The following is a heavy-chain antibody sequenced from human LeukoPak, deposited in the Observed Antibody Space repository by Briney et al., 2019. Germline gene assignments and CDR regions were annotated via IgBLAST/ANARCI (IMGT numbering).Heavy chain of an antibody. CDR1: GYTFNSYS. J-gene: IGHJ4*02. V-gene: IGHV1-3*01. D-gene: IGHD6-13*01. CDR2: INAGNGNT. CDR3: ATTDPSAAAGEGSDY. Sequence: ASVKVSCKASGYTFNSYSIHWVRQAPGQRLEWMGWINAGNGNTKYSQKLQGRVTITRDTSASTAYMELSSLRSEDTAVYYCATTDPSAAAGEGSDYWGQGTLVTVSS.